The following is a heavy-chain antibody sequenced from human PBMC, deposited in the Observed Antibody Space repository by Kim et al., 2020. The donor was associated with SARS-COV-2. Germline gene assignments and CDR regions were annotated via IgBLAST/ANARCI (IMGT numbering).Heavy chain of an antibody. D-gene: IGHD1-1*01. V-gene: IGHV3-11*06. J-gene: IGHJ4*02. Sequence: SIYTDYAASVKGRFTISRDNAKNSLYLQMNSLRAEDTAVYYCARDPELDDWGQGTLVTVSS. CDR3: ARDPELDD. CDR2: SIYT.